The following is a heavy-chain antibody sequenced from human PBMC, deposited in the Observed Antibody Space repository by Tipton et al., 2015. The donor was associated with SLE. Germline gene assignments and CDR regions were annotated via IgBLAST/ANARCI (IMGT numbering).Heavy chain of an antibody. CDR3: ASGAPSGVDY. V-gene: IGHV4-39*01. CDR2: IYYSGST. Sequence: LRLSCTVSGGSISSSSYYWGWIRQPPGKGLEWIGSIYYSGSTYYNPSLKSRVTISVDASKNQFSLKLSSVTAADTAVYYCASGAPSGVDYWGQGTLVTVSS. J-gene: IGHJ4*02. CDR1: GGSISSSSYY. D-gene: IGHD6-25*01.